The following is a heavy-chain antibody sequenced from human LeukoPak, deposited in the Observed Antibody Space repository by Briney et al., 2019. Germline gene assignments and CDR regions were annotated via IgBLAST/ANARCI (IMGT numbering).Heavy chain of an antibody. J-gene: IGHJ4*02. V-gene: IGHV3-73*01. CDR1: GFTFSGLA. CDR3: TRPDDYGDY. Sequence: AGESLRLSCAASGFTFSGLAMHWVRQASGKGLEWVGRIRSKANNYAPAYAASVKGRFTISRDDSKNTAYLQMNSLKSEDTAVYYCTRPDDYGDYWGQGTLVTVSS. CDR2: IRSKANNYAP.